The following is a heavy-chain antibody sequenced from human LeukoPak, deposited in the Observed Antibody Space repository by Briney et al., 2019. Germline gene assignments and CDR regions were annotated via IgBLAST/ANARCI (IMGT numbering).Heavy chain of an antibody. CDR3: TSPGYCSSNSCPFDY. Sequence: PGGAVRLSCAASGFTFSSYWMHWVRQAPGKGRVGVSRISSDGSSSRYADSVKGRFTISRDNAKNTLYLQMNSLRAEETAVYYCTSPGYCSSNSCPFDYWGRGTLVTVSS. V-gene: IGHV3-74*01. CDR1: GFTFSSYW. D-gene: IGHD2-2*03. CDR2: ISSDGSSS. J-gene: IGHJ4*02.